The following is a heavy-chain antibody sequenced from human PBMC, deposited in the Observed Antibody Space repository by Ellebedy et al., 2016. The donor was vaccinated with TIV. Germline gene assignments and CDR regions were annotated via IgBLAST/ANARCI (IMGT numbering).Heavy chain of an antibody. Sequence: SETLSLXXTVSGASITSDYWSWVRQSPGKGLEWIGYIYYSGKTKYNPSLKSRVTMSVDKSTNQCTLHLSSVTAADTAVYYCARGSSTYSWFDPWGQGTLVTVSS. J-gene: IGHJ5*02. CDR2: IYYSGKT. V-gene: IGHV4-59*01. CDR3: ARGSSTYSWFDP. CDR1: GASITSDY.